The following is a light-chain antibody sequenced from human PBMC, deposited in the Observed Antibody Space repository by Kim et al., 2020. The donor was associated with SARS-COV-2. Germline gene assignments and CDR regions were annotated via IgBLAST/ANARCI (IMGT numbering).Light chain of an antibody. CDR2: SAS. CDR1: QSVSSN. V-gene: IGKV3-15*01. CDR3: QQYNNWPWT. Sequence: VSPGERATRSCRASQSVSSNLAWYQQKPGQAPRLLIYSASTRTTGIPARFSGSGSGTEFTLTISSLQSEDFAVYYCQQYNNWPWTFGQGTKVDIK. J-gene: IGKJ1*01.